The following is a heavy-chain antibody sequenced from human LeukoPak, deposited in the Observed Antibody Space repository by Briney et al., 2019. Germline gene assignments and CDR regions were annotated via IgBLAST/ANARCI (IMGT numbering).Heavy chain of an antibody. CDR2: INHSGST. Sequence: SETLSLTCAVYGGSFSGYYWSWIRQPPGKGLEWIGEINHSGSTNYNPSLKSRVTISVDTSKNQFSLKLSSVTAADTAVYYCARGRTPPLRSTSQTCIAAAAHVDYWGQGTLVTVSS. CDR1: GGSFSGYY. D-gene: IGHD6-13*01. V-gene: IGHV4-34*01. J-gene: IGHJ4*02. CDR3: ARGRTPPLRSTSQTCIAAAAHVDY.